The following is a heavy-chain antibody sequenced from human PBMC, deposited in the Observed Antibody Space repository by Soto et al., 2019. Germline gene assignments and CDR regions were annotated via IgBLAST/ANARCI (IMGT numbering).Heavy chain of an antibody. Sequence: QVQLVQSGAEVKKPGASVKVSCKASEFTFTNYDINWVRQATGQGLEWMGWLNPNTGNTGFAQNFQGRVTMTRNTSINTVYMELSSLRSEDTAVYSCARVANVYYYAMDVWGQGTTVTVSS. CDR3: ARVANVYYYAMDV. J-gene: IGHJ6*02. CDR1: EFTFTNYD. V-gene: IGHV1-8*01. CDR2: LNPNTGNT.